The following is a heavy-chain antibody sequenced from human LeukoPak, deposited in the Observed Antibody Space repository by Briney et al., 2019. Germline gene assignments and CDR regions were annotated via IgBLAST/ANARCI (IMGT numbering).Heavy chain of an antibody. CDR1: GFSVINAW. D-gene: IGHD3-3*01. J-gene: IGHJ4*02. Sequence: GGSLRLSCAASGFSVINAWMSWVRQAPGQGLEWVGRIKSRADGGTTGYTAPVEGRFSISRDDSENTLYLQMNSLQIDDTALYYCLIFPGRWGQGTLVTVSS. CDR3: LIFPGR. CDR2: IKSRADGGTT. V-gene: IGHV3-15*05.